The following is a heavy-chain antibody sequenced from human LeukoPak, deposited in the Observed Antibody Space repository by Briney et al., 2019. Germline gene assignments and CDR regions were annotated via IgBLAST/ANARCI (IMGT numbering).Heavy chain of an antibody. CDR2: IYYSGST. CDR3: ARHPNRSIVVVTFFDY. CDR1: GGSISSSSYY. V-gene: IGHV4-39*01. J-gene: IGHJ4*02. Sequence: SETLSLTCTVSGGSISSSSYYWGWLRQPPGKGLEWIGRIYYSGSTYYNPSLKSRVTISVDTSKNQFSLKLSSVTAADTAVYYCARHPNRSIVVVTFFDYWGQGTLVTVSS. D-gene: IGHD2-21*02.